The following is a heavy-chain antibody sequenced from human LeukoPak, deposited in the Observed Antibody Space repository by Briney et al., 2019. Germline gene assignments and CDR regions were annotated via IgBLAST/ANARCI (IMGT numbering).Heavy chain of an antibody. J-gene: IGHJ5*02. CDR1: GFTFNDYY. CDR3: ATDGAGFDT. Sequence: PGGSLGLSCAASGFTFNDYYMSWIRQAPGKGLEWLSYINIGGTNTHYADSVKGRFTISRDNAKKSPYLEMNNLRAEDTAVYYCATDGAGFDTWGQGVLVTVSS. CDR2: INIGGTNT. V-gene: IGHV3-11*01.